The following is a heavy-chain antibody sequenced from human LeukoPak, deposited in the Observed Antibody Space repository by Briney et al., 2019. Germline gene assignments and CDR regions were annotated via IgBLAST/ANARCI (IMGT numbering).Heavy chain of an antibody. CDR3: AKGFNYHSASRGCDL. V-gene: IGHV3-23*01. CDR1: VFPFKRFA. CDR2: ISASGGST. J-gene: IGHJ3*01. D-gene: IGHD2-21*01. Sequence: SGGSLRLPCAASVFPFKRFATRWVRQAPGKGLEWVSGISASGGSTYYADSVKGRFTISRDNSKNTLYLQMNSLRAEDTAVYYCAKGFNYHSASRGCDLWGRGTMVTVSS.